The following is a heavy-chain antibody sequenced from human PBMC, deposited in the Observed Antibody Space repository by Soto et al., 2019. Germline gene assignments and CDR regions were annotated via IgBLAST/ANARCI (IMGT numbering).Heavy chain of an antibody. CDR1: GYTFTAYY. D-gene: IGHD3-16*02. V-gene: IGHV1-2*02. CDR2: INTHNGGT. Sequence: ASVKVSCKASGYTFTAYYIHWVRHAPGQGLEWMGWINTHNGGTNYAQKFQGRVTMTRDTSISTAYMELSRLRSDDTAVYYCARTPYYDYVWGSYRQDDAFDIWGQGTMVTVSS. CDR3: ARTPYYDYVWGSYRQDDAFDI. J-gene: IGHJ3*02.